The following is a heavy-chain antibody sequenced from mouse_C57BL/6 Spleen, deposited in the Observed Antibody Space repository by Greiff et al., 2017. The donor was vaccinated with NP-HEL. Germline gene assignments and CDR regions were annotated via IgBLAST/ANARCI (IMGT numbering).Heavy chain of an antibody. CDR1: GYAFSSSW. D-gene: IGHD1-1*01. V-gene: IGHV1-82*01. Sequence: VQLQQSGPELVKPGASVKISCKASGYAFSSSWMNWVKQRPGKGLEWIGRIYPGDGDTNYNGKFKGKATLTADKSSSTAYMQLSSLTSEDSAVYFCARQDYYGGYFDVWGTGTTVTVSS. J-gene: IGHJ1*03. CDR2: IYPGDGDT. CDR3: ARQDYYGGYFDV.